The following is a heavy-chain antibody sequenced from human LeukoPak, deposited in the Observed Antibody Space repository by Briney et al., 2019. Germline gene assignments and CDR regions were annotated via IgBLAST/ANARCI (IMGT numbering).Heavy chain of an antibody. J-gene: IGHJ1*01. Sequence: ASVKVSCKASGYTFTSYGISWVRQAPGQGLEWMGWISAYNGNTNYAQKLQGRVTMTTDTSTSTAYMELRSLRSDDTAVYYCARDRCGGDCYAPGVDFQHWGQGTLVTVSS. CDR1: GYTFTSYG. CDR3: ARDRCGGDCYAPGVDFQH. V-gene: IGHV1-18*01. D-gene: IGHD2-21*02. CDR2: ISAYNGNT.